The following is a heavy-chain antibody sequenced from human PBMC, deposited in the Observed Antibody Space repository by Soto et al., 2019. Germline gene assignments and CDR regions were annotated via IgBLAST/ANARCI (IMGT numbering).Heavy chain of an antibody. J-gene: IGHJ6*02. CDR3: AKDRGEEGLKFLEWFGGMDV. Sequence: PXESLRLSFAASGFTVSNYWMNWVRQAPGKGLVWVSHIKNDGTTSYADSVEGRFTVSRDDAKNSFYLQMNSLRADDTAVYYCAKDRGEEGLKFLEWFGGMDVWGHGTTVTVSS. CDR1: GFTVSNYW. V-gene: IGHV3-74*01. CDR2: IKNDGTT. D-gene: IGHD3-3*01.